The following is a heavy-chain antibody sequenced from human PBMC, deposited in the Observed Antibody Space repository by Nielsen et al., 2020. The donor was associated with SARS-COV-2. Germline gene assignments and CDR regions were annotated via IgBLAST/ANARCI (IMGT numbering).Heavy chain of an antibody. Sequence: SETLSLTCTVSGGSISSGGYYWSWVRQHPGKGLEWIGYIYYSGSTYYNPSLKSRVTISVDTSKNQFSLKLSSVTAADTAVYYCARGTVTTSEDAFDFWGQGTMVAVSS. D-gene: IGHD4-17*01. V-gene: IGHV4-31*03. CDR2: IYYSGST. CDR3: ARGTVTTSEDAFDF. CDR1: GGSISSGGYY. J-gene: IGHJ3*01.